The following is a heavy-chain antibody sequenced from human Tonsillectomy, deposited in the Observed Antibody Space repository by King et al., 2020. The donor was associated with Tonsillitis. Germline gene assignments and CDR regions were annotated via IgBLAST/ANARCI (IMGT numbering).Heavy chain of an antibody. CDR2: INGDGSDA. Sequence: DVQLVESGGGLVQPGGSLRLSCAASGFTFSNYWMHWVRQAPGKGLVWVSRINGDGSDAVYADSVKGRFTISRDNAKSTLYLQMNSLRAEDTAVYYCAKGGSSGDDWGHGTLVTVSS. J-gene: IGHJ4*01. D-gene: IGHD6-25*01. CDR1: GFTFSNYW. CDR3: AKGGSSGDD. V-gene: IGHV3-74*01.